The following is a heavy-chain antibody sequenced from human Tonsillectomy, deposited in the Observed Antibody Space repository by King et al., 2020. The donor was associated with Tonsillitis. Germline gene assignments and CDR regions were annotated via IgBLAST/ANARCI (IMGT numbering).Heavy chain of an antibody. CDR2: IRSKANNYAT. V-gene: IGHV3-73*02. CDR1: GFTFSGSV. CDR3: STQNDD. Sequence: VQLVESGGGLVQPGGSLKLSCAVSGFTFSGSVMHWVRQASGKGLEWVGRIRSKANNYATAYTASVKGRFTISRDDSKNTAYLQMNSLKTEDTAVYYCSTQNDDWGQGTLVIVSS. J-gene: IGHJ4*02.